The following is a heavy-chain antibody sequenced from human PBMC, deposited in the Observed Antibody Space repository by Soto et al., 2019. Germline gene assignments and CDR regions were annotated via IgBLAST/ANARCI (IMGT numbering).Heavy chain of an antibody. J-gene: IGHJ4*02. CDR3: ARVGAVDRDFDY. CDR2: ISAYNGNT. V-gene: IGHV1-18*01. CDR1: GYTFTSYA. Sequence: ASVKVSCKASGYTFTSYAMHWVRQAPGQRLEWMGWISAYNGNTNYAQKLQGRVTMTTDTSTSTAYMELRSLRSDDTAVYYCARVGAVDRDFDYWGQGTLVTVSS. D-gene: IGHD6-19*01.